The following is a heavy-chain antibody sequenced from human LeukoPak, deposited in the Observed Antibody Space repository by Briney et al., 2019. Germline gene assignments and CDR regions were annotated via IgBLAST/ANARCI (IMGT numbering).Heavy chain of an antibody. Sequence: ASVKVSCKASGYTFTGYGISWVRQAPGQGLEWMGWISAYNGNTNYAQKLQGRVTMTTDTSTSTAYMELRSLRSDDTAVYYCARVLMVRGVIKSVFDYWGQGTLVTVSS. CDR1: GYTFTGYG. D-gene: IGHD3-10*01. J-gene: IGHJ4*02. CDR2: ISAYNGNT. CDR3: ARVLMVRGVIKSVFDY. V-gene: IGHV1-18*01.